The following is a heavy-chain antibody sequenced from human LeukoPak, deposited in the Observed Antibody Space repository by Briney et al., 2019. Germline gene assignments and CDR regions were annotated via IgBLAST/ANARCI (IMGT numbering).Heavy chain of an antibody. J-gene: IGHJ6*03. CDR1: GFTFSSYS. CDR2: ISSSSSYI. Sequence: PGGSLRLSCAASGFTFSSYSMNWVRQAPGKGLEWVSSISSSSSYIYYADSVKGRFTISRDNAKNSLYLQMNSLRAEDTAVYYCANLPTYGLKDYMDVWGKGTTVTVSS. CDR3: ANLPTYGLKDYMDV. V-gene: IGHV3-21*01. D-gene: IGHD4-17*01.